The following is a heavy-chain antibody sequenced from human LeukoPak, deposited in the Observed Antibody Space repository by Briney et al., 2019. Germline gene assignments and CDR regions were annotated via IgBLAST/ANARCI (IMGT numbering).Heavy chain of an antibody. D-gene: IGHD2-15*01. Sequence: GASVKVSCKASGYTFTAYYMHWVRQAPGQGLGWMGWIDSNTGDTKYAQKFQGRVTITRDTSIGTAYMELSSLISDDTAVYYCASEAFCAGGSCYLHRVASWGPGTLVTLCS. V-gene: IGHV1-2*02. J-gene: IGHJ4*02. CDR3: ASEAFCAGGSCYLHRVAS. CDR2: IDSNTGDT. CDR1: GYTFTAYY.